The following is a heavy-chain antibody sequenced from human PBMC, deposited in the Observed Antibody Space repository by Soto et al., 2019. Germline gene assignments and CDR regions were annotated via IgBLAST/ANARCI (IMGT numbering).Heavy chain of an antibody. CDR1: GYSFTTDW. J-gene: IGHJ5*02. CDR3: ARLRIVAPGNPGP. Sequence: PGESLKISCKGSGYSFTTDWISWVRQMPGKGLEWMGRIDPSDSYTSYSPSFQGHVTISVDKSISTAYLQWSSLKASDTAMYYCARLRIVAPGNPGPWGQGTLVTVSS. V-gene: IGHV5-10-1*01. D-gene: IGHD6-13*01. CDR2: IDPSDSYT.